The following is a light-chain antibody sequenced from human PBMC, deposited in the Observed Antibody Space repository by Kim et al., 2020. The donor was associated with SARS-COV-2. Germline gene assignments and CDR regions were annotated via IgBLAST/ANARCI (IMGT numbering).Light chain of an antibody. CDR2: VAS. Sequence: DIQMTQSPSSLSASVGDRVTITCRASQSISTYLNWYQQKPGKAPQLLIYVASNSQSGVPPRFSGSGSGTQFTLIIAGLQPEDFATYYCQQGYSTPRTFGQGTKVEIK. J-gene: IGKJ1*01. V-gene: IGKV1-39*01. CDR3: QQGYSTPRT. CDR1: QSISTY.